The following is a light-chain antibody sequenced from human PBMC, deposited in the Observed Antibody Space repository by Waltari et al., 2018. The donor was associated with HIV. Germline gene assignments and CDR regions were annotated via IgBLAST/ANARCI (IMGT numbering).Light chain of an antibody. CDR2: TLS. CDR3: MQGTQFPYT. Sequence: EIVRTQSLLASAVTIGQQASIPCSSSQSLVNTDGNTYLSWLHQRPGQPPRLLIYTLSDRFSGVPDRFSGSGAGTDFTLKISRVEPEDVGVYCCMQGTQFPYTFGQGTRLEIK. J-gene: IGKJ2*01. V-gene: IGKV2-24*01. CDR1: QSLVNTDGNTY.